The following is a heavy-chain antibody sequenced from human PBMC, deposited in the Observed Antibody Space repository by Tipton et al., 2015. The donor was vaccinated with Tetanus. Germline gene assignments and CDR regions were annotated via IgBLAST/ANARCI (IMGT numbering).Heavy chain of an antibody. CDR2: IYSGGST. Sequence: TLSLTCTVSGGSTHSFYWTWIRQSAGKGLEWIGRIYSGGSTNYNPSLKSRVTMSMDTSKNQFSLKLNSVTVADTAVYFCARVLRCSTRGGWDDAFDIWGQGTMVTVSS. CDR1: GGSTHSFY. J-gene: IGHJ3*02. D-gene: IGHD2-8*02. CDR3: ARVLRCSTRGGWDDAFDI. V-gene: IGHV4-4*07.